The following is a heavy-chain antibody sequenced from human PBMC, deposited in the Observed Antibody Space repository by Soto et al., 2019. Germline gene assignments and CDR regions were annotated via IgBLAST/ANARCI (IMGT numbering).Heavy chain of an antibody. J-gene: IGHJ6*03. CDR2: IIPILGIA. CDR1: GGTFSSYT. Sequence: QVQLVQSGAEVKKPGSSVKVSCKASGGTFSSYTISWVRQAPGQGLEWMGRIIPILGIANYAQKFQGRVTITADKSTSTAYMELSSLRSEDTAVYYCARVGDCSGGSCYSDDYYYMDVWGKGTTVTVSS. D-gene: IGHD2-15*01. CDR3: ARVGDCSGGSCYSDDYYYMDV. V-gene: IGHV1-69*02.